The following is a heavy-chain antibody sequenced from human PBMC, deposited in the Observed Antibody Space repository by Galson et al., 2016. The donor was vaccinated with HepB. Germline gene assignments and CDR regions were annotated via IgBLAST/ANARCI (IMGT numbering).Heavy chain of an antibody. Sequence: SLRLSCAASGFTFSSYDMHWVRQATGKGLEWVSTIGTAGDTYYPGSVKGRFTLSRENAKNSLYLQMNSLRAGDKAVYYCARGAARPGDWYFDLWGRGTLVTVSS. J-gene: IGHJ2*01. CDR1: GFTFSSYD. D-gene: IGHD6-6*01. CDR3: ARGAARPGDWYFDL. V-gene: IGHV3-13*04. CDR2: IGTAGDT.